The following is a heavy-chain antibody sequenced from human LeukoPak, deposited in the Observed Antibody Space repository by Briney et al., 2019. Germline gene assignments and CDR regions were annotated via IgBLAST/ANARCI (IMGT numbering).Heavy chain of an antibody. V-gene: IGHV3-7*01. J-gene: IGHJ3*02. Sequence: QSGGSLRLSCAASGFTFSSYWMSWVRQAPGKGVEWVANIKQDGSEKYYVDSVKGRFTISRDNAKNSLYLQMNSLRAEDTAVYYCASLNGGYSGYDYLHAFDIWGQGTMVTVSS. CDR1: GFTFSSYW. CDR3: ASLNGGYSGYDYLHAFDI. D-gene: IGHD5-12*01. CDR2: IKQDGSEK.